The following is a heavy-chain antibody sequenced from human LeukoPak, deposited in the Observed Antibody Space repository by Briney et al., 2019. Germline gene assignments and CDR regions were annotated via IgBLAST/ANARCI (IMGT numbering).Heavy chain of an antibody. CDR2: IRSKANSYAT. Sequence: PGGSLKLSCAASGFTFSGSTMHWVRQASGKGLEWVGRIRSKANSYATAYAASVKGRFTISRDDSKNTAYLQMNSLRAEDTAVYYCARGSSGNYFDYWGQGTLVTVSS. D-gene: IGHD3-22*01. CDR1: GFTFSGST. V-gene: IGHV3-73*01. J-gene: IGHJ4*02. CDR3: ARGSSGNYFDY.